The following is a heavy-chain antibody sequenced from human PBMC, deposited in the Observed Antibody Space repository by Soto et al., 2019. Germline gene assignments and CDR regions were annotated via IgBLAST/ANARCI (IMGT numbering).Heavy chain of an antibody. D-gene: IGHD6-19*01. Sequence: PSETLSLTCTVSGDSHGISTYSWSWIRQPPGKALEWVGFIYQSGVTSYNPSLRSRVTISLDRSKNQCSLRLTSVTAADTAVYYCAGMPYTSGLRFDPWGPGTLVTVSS. CDR1: GDSHGISTYS. CDR2: IYQSGVT. J-gene: IGHJ5*02. CDR3: AGMPYTSGLRFDP. V-gene: IGHV4-30-2*01.